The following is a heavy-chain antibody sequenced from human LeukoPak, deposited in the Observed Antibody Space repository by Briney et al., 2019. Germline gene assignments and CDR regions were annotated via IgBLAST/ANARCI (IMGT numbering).Heavy chain of an antibody. CDR3: ARVGLGAVDY. V-gene: IGHV3-53*01. Sequence: GGFLRLSCAASGFTVSSNYMSWVRQAPGKGLEWVSVIYSGGSTYYADSVKGRFTISRDNSKSTLNLQMNSLRVEDTAVYYCARVGLGAVDYWGQGTLVTVSS. CDR1: GFTVSSNY. CDR2: IYSGGST. J-gene: IGHJ4*01. D-gene: IGHD3-16*01.